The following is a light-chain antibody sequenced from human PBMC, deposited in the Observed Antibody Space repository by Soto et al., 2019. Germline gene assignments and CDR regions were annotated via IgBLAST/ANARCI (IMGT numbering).Light chain of an antibody. CDR3: GSHAGNSNLV. CDR1: GTDVGAYNY. V-gene: IGLV2-8*01. Sequence: QSALTQPPSASGSPGQSVTISCTGTGTDVGAYNYVSWYQQHPGKAPKLMIYEVTKRPSGVPDRFSGSKSGNTASLTVSGLQTEDEADYYCGSHAGNSNLVFGGGPKVTVL. J-gene: IGLJ3*02. CDR2: EVT.